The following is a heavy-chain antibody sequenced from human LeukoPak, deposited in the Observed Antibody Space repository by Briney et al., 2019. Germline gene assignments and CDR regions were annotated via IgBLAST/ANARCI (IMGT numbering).Heavy chain of an antibody. CDR1: GGSISSSSYY. CDR2: IYYSGST. D-gene: IGHD4-23*01. Sequence: PSETLSLTCTGSGGSISSSSYYWGWLRQPPGKGLEWIGSIYYSGSTYYNPSLKSRVTISVDTSKNQFSLKLSSVTAADTAVYYCARGPACGGNALDYWGQGTLVTVSS. J-gene: IGHJ4*02. CDR3: ARGPACGGNALDY. V-gene: IGHV4-39*07.